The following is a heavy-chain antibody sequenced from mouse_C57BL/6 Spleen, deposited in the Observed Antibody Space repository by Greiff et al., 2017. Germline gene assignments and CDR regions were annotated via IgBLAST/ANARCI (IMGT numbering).Heavy chain of an antibody. D-gene: IGHD1-1*01. V-gene: IGHV3-6*01. Sequence: EVKLMESGPGLVKPSQSLSLTCSVTGYSITSGYYWNWIRQFPGNKLEWMGYISYDGSNNYNPSLKNRISITRDTSKYQFFLKLNSVTTEDTATYYCARDGPYYYGSSPWYFDVWGTGTTVTVSS. CDR2: ISYDGSN. J-gene: IGHJ1*03. CDR3: ARDGPYYYGSSPWYFDV. CDR1: GYSITSGYY.